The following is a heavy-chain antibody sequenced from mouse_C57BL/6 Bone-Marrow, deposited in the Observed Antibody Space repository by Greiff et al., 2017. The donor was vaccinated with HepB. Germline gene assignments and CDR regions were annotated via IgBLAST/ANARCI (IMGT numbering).Heavy chain of an antibody. D-gene: IGHD2-5*01. CDR2: ISNGGGST. CDR1: GFTFSDYY. V-gene: IGHV5-12*01. CDR3: ARQYYSNCYAMDY. Sequence: EVKVVESGGGLVQPGGSLKLSCAASGFTFSDYYMYWVRQTPEKRLEWVAYISNGGGSTYYPDTVKGRFTISRDNAKNTLYLQLSRLKSEDTAMYYCARQYYSNCYAMDYWGQGTSVTVSS. J-gene: IGHJ4*01.